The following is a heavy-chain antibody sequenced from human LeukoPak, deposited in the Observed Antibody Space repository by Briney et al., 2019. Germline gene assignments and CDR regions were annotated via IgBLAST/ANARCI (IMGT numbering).Heavy chain of an antibody. V-gene: IGHV4-61*02. D-gene: IGHD3-10*01. CDR2: IYTSGST. J-gene: IGHJ4*02. Sequence: SQTLSLTCTVSGGSISSGSYYWSWLRQPAGKGLEWIGRIYTSGSTNYNPSLKSRVTTSVDTSKNQFSLKLSSVTTADTAVYYCARTGDGSGSYSTYYFDYWGQGTLVTVSS. CDR3: ARTGDGSGSYSTYYFDY. CDR1: GGSISSGSYY.